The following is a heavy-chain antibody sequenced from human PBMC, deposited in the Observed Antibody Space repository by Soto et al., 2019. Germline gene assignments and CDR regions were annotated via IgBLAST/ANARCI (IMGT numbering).Heavy chain of an antibody. J-gene: IGHJ4*02. CDR2: IIPIFGTA. Sequence: SVKVSCKASGGTFSSYAISWVRQAPGQGLEWMGGIIPIFGTANYAQRFQGRVTITADKSTSTAYMELSSLRSEDTAVYYCEGRLYPYIAASGTGGVLTTGWIYMDYWGQGTMVTVSS. V-gene: IGHV1-69*06. CDR3: EGRLYPYIAASGTGGVLTTGWIYMDY. D-gene: IGHD6-13*01. CDR1: GGTFSSYA.